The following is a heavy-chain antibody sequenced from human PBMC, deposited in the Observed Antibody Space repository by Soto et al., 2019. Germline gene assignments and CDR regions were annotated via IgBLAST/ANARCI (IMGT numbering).Heavy chain of an antibody. CDR2: ISSSSSYI. CDR1: GFTFSSYS. J-gene: IGHJ4*02. V-gene: IGHV3-21*01. CDR3: ARVYDFWSGYYTGPHY. D-gene: IGHD3-3*01. Sequence: VGSLRLSCAASGFTFSSYSMNWVRQAPGKGLEWVSSISSSSSYIYYADSVKGRFTISRDNAKNSLYLQMNSLRAEDTAVYYCARVYDFWSGYYTGPHYWGQGTLVTVSS.